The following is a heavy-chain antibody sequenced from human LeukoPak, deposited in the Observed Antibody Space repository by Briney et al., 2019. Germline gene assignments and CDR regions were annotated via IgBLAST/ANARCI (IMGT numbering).Heavy chain of an antibody. CDR2: IYTSGST. J-gene: IGHJ5*02. D-gene: IGHD2-2*01. CDR3: ARDIVVVPAARDVGYNWFDP. V-gene: IGHV4-4*07. CDR1: GGSISSYY. Sequence: PSETLSLTCTVSGGSISSYYWSWIRQPAGRGLEWIGRIYTSGSTNYNPSLKSRVTMSVDTSKNQFSLKLSSVTAADTAVYYCARDIVVVPAARDVGYNWFDPWGQGTLVTVSS.